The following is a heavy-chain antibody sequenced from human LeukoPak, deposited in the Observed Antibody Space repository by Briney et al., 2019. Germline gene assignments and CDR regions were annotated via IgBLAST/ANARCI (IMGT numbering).Heavy chain of an antibody. Sequence: PGGSLRLSCAASGFTFSNAWMSWVRQAPGKGLEWVGRIKSKTDGGITDYAAPVKGRFTISRDDSKSTLYLQMNSLKTEDTAVYYCTATLDFWSGKYYYYMDVWGKGTTVTVSS. CDR1: GFTFSNAW. D-gene: IGHD3-3*01. CDR2: IKSKTDGGIT. CDR3: TATLDFWSGKYYYYMDV. V-gene: IGHV3-15*01. J-gene: IGHJ6*03.